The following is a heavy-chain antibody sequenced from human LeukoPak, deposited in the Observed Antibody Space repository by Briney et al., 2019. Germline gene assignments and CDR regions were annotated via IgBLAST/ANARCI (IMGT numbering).Heavy chain of an antibody. V-gene: IGHV3-73*01. D-gene: IGHD3-22*01. J-gene: IGHJ4*02. Sequence: TGGSLRLSCAASGFTFSGSAMHWVRQASGKGLEWVGRIRSKANSYATAYAASVKGRFTISRDDSKNTAYLQMNSLKTEVTAVYYCTRSRSGYYRFDYWAREPWSPSPQ. CDR3: TRSRSGYYRFDY. CDR1: GFTFSGSA. CDR2: IRSKANSYAT.